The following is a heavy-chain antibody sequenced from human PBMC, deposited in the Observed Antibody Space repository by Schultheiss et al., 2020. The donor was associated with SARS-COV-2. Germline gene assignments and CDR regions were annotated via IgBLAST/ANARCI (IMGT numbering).Heavy chain of an antibody. V-gene: IGHV1-18*04. J-gene: IGHJ6*02. D-gene: IGHD5-12*01. CDR3: ARGYLAATIFHYYYGMDV. Sequence: ASVKVSCKASGYTFTGYYMHWVRQAPGQGLEWMGWISAYNGNTNYAQKLQGRVTMTRDTSTSTVYMELSSLRSEDTAVYYCARGYLAATIFHYYYGMDVWGQGTTVTVSS. CDR2: ISAYNGNT. CDR1: GYTFTGYY.